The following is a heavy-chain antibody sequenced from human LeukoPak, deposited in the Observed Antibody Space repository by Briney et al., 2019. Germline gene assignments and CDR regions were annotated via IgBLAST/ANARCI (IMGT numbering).Heavy chain of an antibody. Sequence: AASVKVSCKASGYTFTSYDINWVRQAPGQGLEWMGGIIPVLSTANYAQKFQDRVTITADESTSTTYMELSSLKSEDTAVYYCATTGGDIYYYYMDVWGKGTTVTISS. D-gene: IGHD3-16*01. CDR2: IIPVLSTA. J-gene: IGHJ6*03. CDR1: GYTFTSYD. CDR3: ATTGGDIYYYYMDV. V-gene: IGHV1-69*13.